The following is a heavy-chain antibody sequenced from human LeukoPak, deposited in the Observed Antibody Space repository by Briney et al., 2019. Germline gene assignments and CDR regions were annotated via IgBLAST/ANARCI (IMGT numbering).Heavy chain of an antibody. Sequence: GASVKVSCKASGYTFTSYGISWVRQAPGQGLEWMGWISAYNGNTNYAQKLQGRVTMTTDTSTSTAYMELRSLRSEDTAVYYCARMMTPRHYYDRSGYYYGAFDIWGQGTMVTVSS. D-gene: IGHD3-22*01. CDR3: ARMMTPRHYYDRSGYYYGAFDI. V-gene: IGHV1-18*01. J-gene: IGHJ3*02. CDR2: ISAYNGNT. CDR1: GYTFTSYG.